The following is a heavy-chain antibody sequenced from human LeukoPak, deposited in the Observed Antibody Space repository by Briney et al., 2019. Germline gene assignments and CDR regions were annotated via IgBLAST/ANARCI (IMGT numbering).Heavy chain of an antibody. V-gene: IGHV4-38-2*01. Sequence: SETLSLTCAVSGYSISSDYYWGWIRQPPGKGLEWIGSIYHSGSTYYNPSLKSRVTISVDTSKNQFSLKLSSVTAADTAVYYCARRRYYGIEYFDYWGQGTLVTVSS. CDR3: ARRRYYGIEYFDY. CDR1: GYSISSDYY. D-gene: IGHD3-9*01. CDR2: IYHSGST. J-gene: IGHJ4*02.